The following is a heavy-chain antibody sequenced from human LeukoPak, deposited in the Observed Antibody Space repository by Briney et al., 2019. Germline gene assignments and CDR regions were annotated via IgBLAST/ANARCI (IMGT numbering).Heavy chain of an antibody. Sequence: SETLSLTCTVSGGSISSGDYYWGWIRQPPGNGLEWIGYIYYSGSTYYNPSLKSRVTISVDTSKNQFSLKLSSVTAADTAVYYCARVGWDYDSRPDYFDYWGQGTLVTVSS. CDR1: GGSISSGDYY. D-gene: IGHD3-22*01. V-gene: IGHV4-30-4*01. J-gene: IGHJ4*02. CDR3: ARVGWDYDSRPDYFDY. CDR2: IYYSGST.